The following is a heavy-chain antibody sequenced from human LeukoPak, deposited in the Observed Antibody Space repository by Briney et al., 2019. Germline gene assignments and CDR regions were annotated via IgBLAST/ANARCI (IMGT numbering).Heavy chain of an antibody. D-gene: IGHD3-22*01. CDR2: ISSSSSTI. Sequence: GGSLRLSCAASGFTFSNYGMSWVRQAPGKGLEWVSYISSSSSTIYYADSVKGRFTISRDNARNSLYLQMNSLRAEDTAVYYCARDTYDYYYDSSGHDYWGQGTLVTVSS. J-gene: IGHJ4*02. CDR1: GFTFSNYG. V-gene: IGHV3-48*01. CDR3: ARDTYDYYYDSSGHDY.